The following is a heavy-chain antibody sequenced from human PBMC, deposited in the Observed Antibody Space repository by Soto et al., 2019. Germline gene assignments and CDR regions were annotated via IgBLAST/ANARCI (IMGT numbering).Heavy chain of an antibody. CDR2: ISAYSGNT. V-gene: IGHV1-18*01. CDR3: AREGQTEYYFDY. CDR1: DYTFTSYD. Sequence: QVQLVQSGAEVKKPGASVKVSCKASDYTFTSYDISWVRQAPGQGLEWMGWISAYSGNTNYAQKFHGRVTMTTDTSTSTAYMELRSLRSDDTAVYYCAREGQTEYYFDYWGRGTLVTVSS. J-gene: IGHJ4*02.